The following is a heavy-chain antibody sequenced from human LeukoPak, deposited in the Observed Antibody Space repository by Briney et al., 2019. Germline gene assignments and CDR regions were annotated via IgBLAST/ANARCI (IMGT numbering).Heavy chain of an antibody. D-gene: IGHD2-21*02. V-gene: IGHV1-2*02. CDR3: ARMAKAYCGGDCYSGDY. J-gene: IGHJ3*01. CDR1: GYTFTGYY. CDR2: INPNSGGT. Sequence: ASVNVSCKSAGYTFTGYYMHGVRQAPGQGLEWMGLINPNSGGTNYAQKFQGRVTMTRDTSISTAYMELSRLRSDDTAVYYCARMAKAYCGGDCYSGDYWGQGTMVTVSS.